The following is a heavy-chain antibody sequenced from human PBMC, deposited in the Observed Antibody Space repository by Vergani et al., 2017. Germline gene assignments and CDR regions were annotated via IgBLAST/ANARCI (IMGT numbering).Heavy chain of an antibody. V-gene: IGHV5-51*01. D-gene: IGHD3-10*01. CDR3: ARHHCYASGSAGWIDP. Sequence: EVQLVQSGAEVKKPGESLKISCKGSGYSFTSYWIGWVRQMPGKGLEWMGIIYPGDSDTRYSPSFQGPVTISAHKSISTAYLQWSSLKASDTAMYYCARHHCYASGSAGWIDPWGQGTLVSVSS. J-gene: IGHJ5*02. CDR2: IYPGDSDT. CDR1: GYSFTSYW.